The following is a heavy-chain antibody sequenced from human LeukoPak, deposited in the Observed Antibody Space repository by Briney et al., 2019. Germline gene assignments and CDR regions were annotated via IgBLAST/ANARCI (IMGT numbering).Heavy chain of an antibody. CDR1: GFTFSSYW. CDR2: IKQDGSEK. V-gene: IGHV3-7*01. Sequence: GGSLRLSCAASGFTFSSYWMSWVRQAPGKGLEWVANIKQDGSEKYYVDSVKGRFTISRDNAKNSLYLQMNSLRAEDTAVYYCARESLGRVGYDPFDYWGQGTLVTVSS. CDR3: ARESLGRVGYDPFDY. J-gene: IGHJ4*02. D-gene: IGHD5-12*01.